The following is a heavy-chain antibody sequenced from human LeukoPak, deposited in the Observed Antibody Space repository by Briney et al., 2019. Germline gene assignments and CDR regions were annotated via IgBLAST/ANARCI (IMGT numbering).Heavy chain of an antibody. V-gene: IGHV4-34*01. D-gene: IGHD6-13*01. CDR3: AREYVGSNSWFDP. CDR2: INHSGST. Sequence: SETLSLTCAVYGGSFSGYYWSWIRQPPGKGLEWIGEINHSGSTNYNPSLKSRVTISVDTSKNQFSLKLSSVTAADTAVYYCAREYVGSNSWFDPWGQGTLVTVSS. J-gene: IGHJ5*02. CDR1: GGSFSGYY.